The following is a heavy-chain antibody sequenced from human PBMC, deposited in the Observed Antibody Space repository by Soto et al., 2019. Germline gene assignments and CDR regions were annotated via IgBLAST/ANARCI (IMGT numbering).Heavy chain of an antibody. CDR2: LMPVFGTA. J-gene: IGHJ4*02. V-gene: IGHV1-69*06. CDR3: ASPGGYGDYLSY. Sequence: QVQLVQSGAEVKKPGSSVKVFCKASGGTFNSFAISWVRQAPGQGLEWMGALMPVFGTANYAQRFQGRVTITADKSTNTAYMELRSLRSEDTAVYYCASPGGYGDYLSYWGQGTLVTVSS. D-gene: IGHD4-17*01. CDR1: GGTFNSFA.